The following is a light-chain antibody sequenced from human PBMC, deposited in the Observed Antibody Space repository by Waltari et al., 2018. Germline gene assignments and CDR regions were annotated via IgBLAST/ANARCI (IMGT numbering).Light chain of an antibody. J-gene: IGKJ1*01. CDR3: QHYVRLPVT. CDR2: AAS. Sequence: EIVLTQSPAPLSLSPGERATLSCRASQSVSRALAWFRQEPGQAPRLLSYAASSRATGIPDRFSGSGSGTDFSLTISRLEPEDFAVYYCQHYVRLPVTFGQGTKVEIK. CDR1: QSVSRA. V-gene: IGKV3-20*01.